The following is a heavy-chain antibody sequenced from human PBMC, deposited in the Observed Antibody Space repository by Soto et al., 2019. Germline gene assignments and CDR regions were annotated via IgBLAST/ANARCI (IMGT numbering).Heavy chain of an antibody. CDR2: IYYSGTT. Sequence: SETMSLTCAVSGDSISSSNYWRWIRQPPGKGLEWIGYIYYSGTTYYNPSLKSRVTISVDTSKNQFSLKLSSVTAADTAVYYCARVLVVITQADYWGQGTLVTVS. CDR3: ARVLVVITQADY. V-gene: IGHV4-30-4*01. CDR1: GDSISSSNY. J-gene: IGHJ4*02. D-gene: IGHD3-22*01.